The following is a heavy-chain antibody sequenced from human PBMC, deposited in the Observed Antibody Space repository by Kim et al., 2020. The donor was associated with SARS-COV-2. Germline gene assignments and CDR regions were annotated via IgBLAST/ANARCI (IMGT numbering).Heavy chain of an antibody. V-gene: IGHV5-51*01. Sequence: SSPSFQGQVTISADKSISTAYLQWSSLKASDTAMYYCAKILDFWSGEFDYWGQGTLVTVSS. D-gene: IGHD3-3*01. CDR3: AKILDFWSGEFDY. J-gene: IGHJ4*02.